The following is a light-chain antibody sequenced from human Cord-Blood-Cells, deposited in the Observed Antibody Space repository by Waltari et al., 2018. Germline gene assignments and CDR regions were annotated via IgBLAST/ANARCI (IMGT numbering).Light chain of an antibody. CDR2: GKN. CDR3: NSRDSSGNHLV. V-gene: IGLV3-19*01. Sequence: SSELTQDPAVSVALGQTVRLTCQGDSHRSYYATWYQQKPGPAPVLVIYGKNNRPSGGPDRFSGSSSGNTAALTITGAQAEDEADYYCNSRDSSGNHLVFGGGTKLTVL. CDR1: SHRSYY. J-gene: IGLJ3*02.